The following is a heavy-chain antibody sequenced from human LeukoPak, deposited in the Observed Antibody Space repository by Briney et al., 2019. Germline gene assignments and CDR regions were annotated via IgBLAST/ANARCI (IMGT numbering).Heavy chain of an antibody. Sequence: PSETLSLTCTVSGGSISSSSYYWGWIRQPPGKGLEWIGSIYYSGSTYYNPSLKSRVTISVDTSKNQFSLKLSSVTAADTAVYYCALRPGYYDDAFDIWGQGTMVTVSS. V-gene: IGHV4-39*07. J-gene: IGHJ3*02. D-gene: IGHD3-22*01. CDR2: IYYSGST. CDR1: GGSISSSSYY. CDR3: ALRPGYYDDAFDI.